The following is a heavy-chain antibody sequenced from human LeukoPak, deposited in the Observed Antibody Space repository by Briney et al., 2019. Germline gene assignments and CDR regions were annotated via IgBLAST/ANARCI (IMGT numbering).Heavy chain of an antibody. CDR2: IHSSGGT. D-gene: IGHD4-17*01. CDR1: GFTGSNNY. CDR3: IVFGDSNH. J-gene: IGHJ5*02. Sequence: GGSLRLSCAASGFTGSNNYMSWDRQAPGKGLERVSAIHSSGGTYYADSVKGRFTISRDTSKNTLYLQINSLRVEDTAVYYCIVFGDSNHWGQGTLVTVSS. V-gene: IGHV3-53*01.